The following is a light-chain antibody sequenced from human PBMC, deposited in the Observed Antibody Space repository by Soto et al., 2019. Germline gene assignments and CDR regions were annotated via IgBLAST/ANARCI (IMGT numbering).Light chain of an antibody. V-gene: IGKV3-20*01. CDR3: HQYGTSPS. CDR2: GAS. Sequence: EIVLTQSPSTLSLSPGERASLSCRASQGISSIYLAWYQQKPGQAPRLLIYGASNRATGIADRFLGSGSVTVFTLTISRLEPEDSAMYYCHQYGTSPSFGGGTKVEIK. J-gene: IGKJ4*01. CDR1: QGISSIY.